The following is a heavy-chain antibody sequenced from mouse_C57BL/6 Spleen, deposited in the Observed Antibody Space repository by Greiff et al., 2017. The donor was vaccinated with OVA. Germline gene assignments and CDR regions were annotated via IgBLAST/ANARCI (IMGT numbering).Heavy chain of an antibody. CDR3: AKMGHEHRYAMDY. CDR1: GYTFTDYY. CDR2: INPNNGGT. Sequence: VQLQQSGPELVKPGASVKISCKASGYTFTDYYMNWVKQSHGKSLEWIGDINPNNGGTSYNQKFKGKATLTVDKSSSTAYMELRSLTSEDSAVYYCAKMGHEHRYAMDYWGQGTSVTVSS. J-gene: IGHJ4*01. D-gene: IGHD2-3*01. V-gene: IGHV1-26*01.